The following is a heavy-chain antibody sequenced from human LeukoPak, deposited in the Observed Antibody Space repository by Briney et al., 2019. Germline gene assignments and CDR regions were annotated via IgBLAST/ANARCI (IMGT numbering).Heavy chain of an antibody. CDR1: GFTFSDYY. D-gene: IGHD6-13*01. CDR2: ISSSSGYT. CDR3: ASPAAGTNSDL. V-gene: IGHV3-11*03. J-gene: IGHJ5*02. Sequence: PGGSLRLSCAASGFTFSDYYMSWIRQAPGKGLEWVSYISSSSGYTNYADSVKGRFTISRDNAKNSLFLQMNSLRAEDTAVYYCASPAAGTNSDLWGQGTLVTVPS.